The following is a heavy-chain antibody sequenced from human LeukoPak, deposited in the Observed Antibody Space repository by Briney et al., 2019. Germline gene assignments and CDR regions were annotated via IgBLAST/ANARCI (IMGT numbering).Heavy chain of an antibody. CDR2: ISYDGSNK. J-gene: IGHJ6*02. CDR3: AKGMATYYYYGMDV. V-gene: IGHV3-30*18. Sequence: GGSLRLSCAASGFTFSSYGMHWVRQAPGKGLEWVAVISYDGSNKYYADSVKGRFTISRDNSKNTLYLQMNSLRAEDTAVYYCAKGMATYYYYGMDVWGQGTTVTVSS. CDR1: GFTFSSYG. D-gene: IGHD5-24*01.